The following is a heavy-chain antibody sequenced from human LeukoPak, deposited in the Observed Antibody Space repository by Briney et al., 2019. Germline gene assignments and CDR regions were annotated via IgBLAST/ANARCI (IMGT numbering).Heavy chain of an antibody. V-gene: IGHV4-39*01. CDR1: GGSISSSSYY. J-gene: IGHJ4*02. CDR2: IYYSGST. Sequence: SETLSLTCTVSGGSISSSSYYWGWIRQPPGKGLEWIGSIYYSGSTYYNPSLKSRVTISVDTSKNQFSLKLSSVTAADAAVYYCARQLGYCSSTSCYAHKVDYAGQGTLVTVSS. CDR3: ARQLGYCSSTSCYAHKVDY. D-gene: IGHD2-2*01.